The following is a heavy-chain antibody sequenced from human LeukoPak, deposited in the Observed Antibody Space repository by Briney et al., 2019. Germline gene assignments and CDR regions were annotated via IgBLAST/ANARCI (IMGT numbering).Heavy chain of an antibody. CDR1: GYSFTGYY. D-gene: IGHD3-3*01. CDR3: VRRNRLWIRVDF. Sequence: GASVKVSCMASGYSFTGYYLHWVGQAPGQGLEWMGRITPISGDTNYAQKFQDRVTMTRDTSISTAYMELTRLTSDDTAIYYCVRRNRLWIRVDFWGQGTLVTVSS. V-gene: IGHV1-2*02. CDR2: ITPISGDT. J-gene: IGHJ4*02.